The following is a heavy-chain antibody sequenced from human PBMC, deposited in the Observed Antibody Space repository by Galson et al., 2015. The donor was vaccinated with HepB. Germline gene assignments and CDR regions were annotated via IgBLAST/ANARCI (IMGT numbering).Heavy chain of an antibody. Sequence: SVKVSCKASGYTFTGYYMHWVRQAPGQGLEWMGWINPNSGGTNYAQKFQGRVTMTRDTSISTAYMELSRLRSDDTAVYYCAISYSSGGGIYYYYGMDVWGQGTTVTVSS. CDR2: INPNSGGT. CDR1: GYTFTGYY. D-gene: IGHD6-19*01. V-gene: IGHV1-2*02. J-gene: IGHJ6*02. CDR3: AISYSSGGGIYYYYGMDV.